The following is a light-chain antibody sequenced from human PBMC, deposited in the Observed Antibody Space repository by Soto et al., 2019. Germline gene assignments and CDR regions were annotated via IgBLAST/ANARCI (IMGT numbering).Light chain of an antibody. J-gene: IGLJ3*02. CDR1: SSNIGAGYD. Sequence: QSVLTQPPSVSGAPGQRVTISCTGSSSNIGAGYDVHWYQQLPGTAPKLLIYGNSDRPSRVPDRFSGSKSGTSAYLAITGLQAEDEADYYCQSYDSSLSIWVFGGGTKLT. V-gene: IGLV1-40*01. CDR3: QSYDSSLSIWV. CDR2: GNS.